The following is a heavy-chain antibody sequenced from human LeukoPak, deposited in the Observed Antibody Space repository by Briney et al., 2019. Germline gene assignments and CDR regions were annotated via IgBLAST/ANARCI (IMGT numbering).Heavy chain of an antibody. CDR1: GYTFTSYG. J-gene: IGHJ4*02. CDR3: ARDRDGYSYGSSSPFDY. D-gene: IGHD5-18*01. V-gene: IGHV1-18*01. CDR2: ISAYNGNT. Sequence: ASVKVSCKASGYTFTSYGISWVRQAPGQGLEWMGWISAYNGNTNHAQKLQGRVTMTTDTSTSTAYMELRSLRSDDTAVYYCARDRDGYSYGSSSPFDYWGQGTLVTVSS.